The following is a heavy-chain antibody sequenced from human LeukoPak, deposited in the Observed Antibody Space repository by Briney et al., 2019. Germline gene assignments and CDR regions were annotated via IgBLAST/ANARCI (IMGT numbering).Heavy chain of an antibody. CDR1: GYTFTSYG. D-gene: IGHD3-3*01. CDR3: ARDTIRDNYYYGMDV. J-gene: IGHJ6*02. CDR2: ISVYNGNT. V-gene: IGHV1-18*01. Sequence: ASVKVSCKASGYTFTSYGISWVRQAPGQGLEWMGGISVYNGNTNYAQKLQGRVTMTTDTSTSTAYMELRSLRSDDTAVYYCARDTIRDNYYYGMDVWGQGTTVTVSS.